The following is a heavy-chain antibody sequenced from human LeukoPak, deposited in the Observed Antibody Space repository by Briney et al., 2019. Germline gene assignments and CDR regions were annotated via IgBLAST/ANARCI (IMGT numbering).Heavy chain of an antibody. CDR3: ARHGSWSFDY. CDR2: ITSGSGSNV. Sequence: GGSLRLSCAASGFTLSSHAMSWVRQAPGKGLEWVSAITSGSGSNVYYTDSLKGRFTISRDNSKNTLYLHMNSLRAEDTAVYYCARHGSWSFDYWGQGTLLTVSA. D-gene: IGHD6-13*01. J-gene: IGHJ4*02. V-gene: IGHV3-23*01. CDR1: GFTLSSHA.